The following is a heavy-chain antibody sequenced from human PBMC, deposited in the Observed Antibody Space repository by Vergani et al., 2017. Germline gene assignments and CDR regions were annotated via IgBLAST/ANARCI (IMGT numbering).Heavy chain of an antibody. CDR2: IYYSGST. D-gene: IGHD4-23*01. Sequence: QVQLQESGPGLVKPSETLSLTCTVSGGSISSYYWSWIRQPPGKGLEWIGYIYYSGSTNYNPSLKSRVTISVDTSKKPFSLKLSSVTAADTAVYYCARQPLNYGGITIWGQGTLVTVSS. J-gene: IGHJ4*02. CDR1: GGSISSYY. CDR3: ARQPLNYGGITI. V-gene: IGHV4-59*08.